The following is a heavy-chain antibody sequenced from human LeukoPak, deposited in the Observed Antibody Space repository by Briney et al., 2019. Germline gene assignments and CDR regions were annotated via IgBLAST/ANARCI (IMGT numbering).Heavy chain of an antibody. J-gene: IGHJ4*02. V-gene: IGHV3-53*01. D-gene: IGHD6-19*01. CDR2: IYSGGST. CDR3: AREEQWLYLLDY. CDR1: GFTVSSNY. Sequence: GGSLRLSCAASGFTVSSNYMSWVRQAPGKGLEWVSVIYSGGSTYYADSVKGRFTISRDNAKNSLYLQMNSLRAEDTAVYYCAREEQWLYLLDYWGQGTLVTVSS.